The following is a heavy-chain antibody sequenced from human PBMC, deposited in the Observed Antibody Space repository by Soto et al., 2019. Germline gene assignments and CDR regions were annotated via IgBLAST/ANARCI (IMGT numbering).Heavy chain of an antibody. Sequence: QVQLVESGGGVVQPGRSLRVSCAASGFTFSNYAMHWVRQAPGKGLEWVAVVSYDGSKQFYADSVEGRFTISRDSSKSTLYLHMDNLRDEDTAVYYCARDRVYYYDNSGYYNFDYWGPGTLVTVSS. CDR1: GFTFSNYA. V-gene: IGHV3-30-3*01. CDR2: VSYDGSKQ. J-gene: IGHJ4*02. D-gene: IGHD3-22*01. CDR3: ARDRVYYYDNSGYYNFDY.